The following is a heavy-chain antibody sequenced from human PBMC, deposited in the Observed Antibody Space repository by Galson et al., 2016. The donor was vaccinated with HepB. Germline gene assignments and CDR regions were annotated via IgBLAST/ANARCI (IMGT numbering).Heavy chain of an antibody. V-gene: IGHV4-31*03. J-gene: IGHJ2*01. CDR1: GGSISTGGFY. Sequence: TLSLTCTVSGGSISTGGFYWSWIRQRPGKGLEWIGYIYYSGKTSLNPSLRSRLTMSVDTSKNQISLKVTSATAADTGVYYCARDYGDTEWYFDLRGRGTLVTVSS. CDR2: IYYSGKT. CDR3: ARDYGDTEWYFDL. D-gene: IGHD4-17*01.